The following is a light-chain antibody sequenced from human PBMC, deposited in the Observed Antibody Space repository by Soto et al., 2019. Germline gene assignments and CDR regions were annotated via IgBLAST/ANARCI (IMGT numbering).Light chain of an antibody. J-gene: IGKJ4*01. CDR2: GAS. V-gene: IGKV3-20*01. Sequence: VMTQSPPTLSVSPGERATHSCRASQSVSSSYLAWYQQNPGQTPRLLIYGASNRATGIPDRFSGSGSGTDFTLTISRLEPEDFAVYYCQQYGSPLTFGAATKVYIK. CDR1: QSVSSSY. CDR3: QQYGSPLT.